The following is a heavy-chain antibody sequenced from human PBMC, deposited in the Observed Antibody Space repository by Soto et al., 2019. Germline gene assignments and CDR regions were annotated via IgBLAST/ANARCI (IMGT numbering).Heavy chain of an antibody. CDR1: GFTFSDHH. CDR3: ARVLTTGGYYFDY. CDR2: TRNKANSYTT. D-gene: IGHD4-17*01. Sequence: EVQLVESGGGLVQPGGSLRLSCAASGFTFSDHHMDWVRQAPGKGLEWVGRTRNKANSYTTKYAASVEGRFIISRDDSKNSLYLQMNSLKTEDTAIYYCARVLTTGGYYFDYWGQGTLVTVSS. J-gene: IGHJ4*02. V-gene: IGHV3-72*01.